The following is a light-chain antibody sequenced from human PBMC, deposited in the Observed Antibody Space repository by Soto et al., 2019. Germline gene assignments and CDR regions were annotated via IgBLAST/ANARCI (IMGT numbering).Light chain of an antibody. Sequence: QSVLTQPPSVSGAPGQRVTISCTGSSSNIGAGYDVNWYQQFPATAPKLLIYGNSDRPSGVPDRFSGSKSGTSASLAITGLQAEDEADYYCQSYDRSLSGWVFGGGTKVTVL. J-gene: IGLJ2*01. CDR3: QSYDRSLSGWV. CDR2: GNS. CDR1: SSNIGAGYD. V-gene: IGLV1-40*01.